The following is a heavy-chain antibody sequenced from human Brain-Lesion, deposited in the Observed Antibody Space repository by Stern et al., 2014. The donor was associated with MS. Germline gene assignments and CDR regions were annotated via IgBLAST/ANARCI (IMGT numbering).Heavy chain of an antibody. CDR2: VSYDGSNK. Sequence: MQLVESGGGVVQPGRPLRLSCVASGFTFGSCAMHWVRQAPGTGLEWVAGVSYDGSNKYYADSVKGRFTISRDNSQNTLYMQMSSLRPEDTAVYYCAKDRQYLTYFFDHWGQGSLVTVSS. V-gene: IGHV3-30*18. CDR3: AKDRQYLTYFFDH. J-gene: IGHJ5*02. CDR1: GFTFGSCA. D-gene: IGHD2/OR15-2a*01.